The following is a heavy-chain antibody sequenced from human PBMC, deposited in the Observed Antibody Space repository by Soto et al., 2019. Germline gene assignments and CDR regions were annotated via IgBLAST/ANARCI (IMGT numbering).Heavy chain of an antibody. CDR2: IKQDGSEK. J-gene: IGHJ4*02. V-gene: IGHV3-7*03. CDR1: GFSCISYW. Sequence: SCSAAGFSCISYWMSWFRQAPGKGREWGANIKQDGSEKYYVDPVKGRFTISRDNAKNSLYLQMNSLRAEDTAVYYCARERYYYGSGSYSSYFDYWGQGTLVPVSS. D-gene: IGHD3-10*01. CDR3: ARERYYYGSGSYSSYFDY.